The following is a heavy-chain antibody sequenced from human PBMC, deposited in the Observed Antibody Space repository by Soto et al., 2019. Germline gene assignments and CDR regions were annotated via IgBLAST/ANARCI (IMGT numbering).Heavy chain of an antibody. CDR3: ARTTSDYGDAPYWFFDL. J-gene: IGHJ2*01. V-gene: IGHV1-18*01. CDR2: IGAYNGNT. D-gene: IGHD4-17*01. CDR1: GYTFITYG. Sequence: QVQLVQSGPEVKKPGASVKVSCKASGYTFITYGISWVRQAPGQGLEWMGWIGAYNGNTKYSQNSQDSVTMTTDTSTRTAYMELRSLRSDDTAVYYCARTTSDYGDAPYWFFDLWGRGTLVSVSS.